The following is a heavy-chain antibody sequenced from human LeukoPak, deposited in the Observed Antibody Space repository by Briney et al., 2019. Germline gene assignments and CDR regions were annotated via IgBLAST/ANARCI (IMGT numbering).Heavy chain of an antibody. CDR3: ARATRDYVWGSQELTVDY. D-gene: IGHD3-16*01. CDR2: ISSSAGTI. CDR1: GFTFSDYY. Sequence: PGGSVRLSCAASGFTFSDYYMSWIRQAPGKGLEWVSYISSSAGTIYYADSVKGRFTISRNNAKNSLYLQMNSLRAEDTAVYYCARATRDYVWGSQELTVDYWGQGTLVTVSS. J-gene: IGHJ4*02. V-gene: IGHV3-11*01.